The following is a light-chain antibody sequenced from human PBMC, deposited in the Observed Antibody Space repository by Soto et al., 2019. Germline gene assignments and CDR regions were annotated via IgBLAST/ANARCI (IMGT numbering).Light chain of an antibody. CDR2: EVS. Sequence: SAVSHPASASMSPGRSVAITCPGTSIDVGGYNYVSWYQQHPGKAPKLMVHEVSKRPSGVPDRFSGSKSGNTASLTVSGLQAEDEADYYCSSHAGSKRVFGPGTKVTVL. CDR3: SSHAGSKRV. V-gene: IGLV2-8*02. J-gene: IGLJ1*01. CDR1: SIDVGGYNY.